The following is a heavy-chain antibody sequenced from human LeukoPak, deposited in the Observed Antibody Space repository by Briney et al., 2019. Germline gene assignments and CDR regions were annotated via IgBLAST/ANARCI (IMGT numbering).Heavy chain of an antibody. CDR2: IYYSGST. Sequence: SETLSLTCTVSGGSISSSSYYWGWIRQPPGKGLEWIGSIYYSGSTYYNPSLKSRVTISVDTSKNQFSLKLSSVTAADTAVYYCARARGRWLQLGYWGQGTLVTVSS. J-gene: IGHJ4*02. CDR3: ARARGRWLQLGY. D-gene: IGHD5-24*01. V-gene: IGHV4-39*07. CDR1: GGSISSSSYY.